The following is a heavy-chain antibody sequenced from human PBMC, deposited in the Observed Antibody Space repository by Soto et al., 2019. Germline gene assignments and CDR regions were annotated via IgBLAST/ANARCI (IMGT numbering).Heavy chain of an antibody. D-gene: IGHD1-1*01. CDR2: IYYSGST. V-gene: IGHV4-59*01. J-gene: IGHJ6*02. CDR1: GGSISSYY. Sequence: QVQLQESGPGLVKPSETLSLTCTVSGGSISSYYWSWIRQPPGKGLEWIGYIYYSGSTNYNPSLKSRVTTSVDTSKNQFSLKLSSVTAADTAVYSCASVGTENGMDVWGQGTTVTVSS. CDR3: ASVGTENGMDV.